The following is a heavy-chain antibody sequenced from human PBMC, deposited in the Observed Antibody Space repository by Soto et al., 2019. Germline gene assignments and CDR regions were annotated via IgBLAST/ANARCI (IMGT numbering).Heavy chain of an antibody. CDR3: ATGRYCSGGSCYCSPFTSFDY. V-gene: IGHV3-30-3*01. J-gene: IGHJ4*02. CDR1: GFTFSSYA. D-gene: IGHD2-15*01. Sequence: SLRLSCAASGFTFSSYAMHWVRQAPGKGLEWVAVISYDGSNKYYADSVKGRFTISRDNSKNTLYLQMNSLRAEDTAVYYCATGRYCSGGSCYCSPFTSFDYWGQGTLVTVSS. CDR2: ISYDGSNK.